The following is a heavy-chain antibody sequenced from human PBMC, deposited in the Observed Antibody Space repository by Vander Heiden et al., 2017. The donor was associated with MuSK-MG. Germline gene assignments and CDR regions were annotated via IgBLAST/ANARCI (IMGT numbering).Heavy chain of an antibody. CDR1: GLTVRDSY. CDR2: LYRGGDT. J-gene: IGHJ4*02. V-gene: IGHV3-53*02. D-gene: IGHD4-17*01. CDR3: AREKGKLGDYQLDY. Sequence: EVRLVETGGGLIQPGGSLRPACSASGLTVRDSYMSWVRQAPGKGLEWVSILYRGGDTDYADSVRGRFTISRDNSKNTVYLQMNNLRAEDTAVYYCAREKGKLGDYQLDYWGQGTLVTVSS.